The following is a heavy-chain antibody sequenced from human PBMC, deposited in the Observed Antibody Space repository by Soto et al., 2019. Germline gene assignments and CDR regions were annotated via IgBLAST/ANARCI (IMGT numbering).Heavy chain of an antibody. J-gene: IGHJ6*02. D-gene: IGHD3-10*01. CDR2: IYYSGST. V-gene: IGHV4-30-4*01. CDR1: GGSISSGDYY. Sequence: QVQLQESGPGLVRPSQSLSLTCAVSGGSISSGDYYWSWIRQPPGKGLEWIGYIYYSGSTYYNPSLKSRVTISVDTSKNQFSLKLSSVTAADTAVYYCARGGSGSSHYYYGMDVWGQGTTVTVSS. CDR3: ARGGSGSSHYYYGMDV.